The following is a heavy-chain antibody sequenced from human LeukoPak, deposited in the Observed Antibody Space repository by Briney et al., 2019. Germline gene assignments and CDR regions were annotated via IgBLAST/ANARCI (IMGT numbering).Heavy chain of an antibody. CDR2: ISSSSSYI. CDR3: ARTQQLVHYYYYYYMDV. Sequence: GGSLRLSCAASGFTFSSYSMNWVRQAPGKGLEWVSSISSSSSYIYYADSVKGRLTISRDNAKNSLYLQMNSLRAEDTAVYYCARTQQLVHYYYYYYMDVWGKGTTVTVSS. D-gene: IGHD6-13*01. J-gene: IGHJ6*03. CDR1: GFTFSSYS. V-gene: IGHV3-21*01.